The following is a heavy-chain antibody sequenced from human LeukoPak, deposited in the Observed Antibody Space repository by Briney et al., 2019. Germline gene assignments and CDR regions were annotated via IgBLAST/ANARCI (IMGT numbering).Heavy chain of an antibody. Sequence: PSETLSLTCTVSGGSISSSSYYWGWIRQPPGKGLEWIGSIYYSGSTYYNPSLKSRVTISVDTSKNQFSLKLSSVTAADTAVYYCARHADPGIAAAGEDYWGQGTLVTVSS. D-gene: IGHD6-13*01. CDR3: ARHADPGIAAAGEDY. J-gene: IGHJ4*02. CDR2: IYYSGST. CDR1: GGSISSSSYY. V-gene: IGHV4-39*01.